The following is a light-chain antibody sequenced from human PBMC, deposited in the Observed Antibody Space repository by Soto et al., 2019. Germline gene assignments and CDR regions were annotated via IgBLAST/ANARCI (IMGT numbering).Light chain of an antibody. Sequence: IQMTHCPSSLSESVVDTVTITCQSSQDISDVLNWYQQQPGKAPKVLIYDASKLQTGVPSRFSGRGSGKDFTFTISSLQPDDSGTYYCQQFYDLPITFGQGTRLEIK. CDR2: DAS. CDR1: QDISDV. J-gene: IGKJ5*01. CDR3: QQFYDLPIT. V-gene: IGKV1-33*01.